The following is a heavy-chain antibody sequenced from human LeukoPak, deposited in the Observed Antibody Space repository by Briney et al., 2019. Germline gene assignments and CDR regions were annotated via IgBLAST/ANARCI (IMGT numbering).Heavy chain of an antibody. CDR1: GYTLAHYV. CDR3: ARVASYGYGWVFNY. Sequence: ASVKVSCKASGYTLAHYVMNWVRRAAGQGVEWMGWINTNTGKPTYAQGFTGRLVFSLHTSISTAYLQISSLKAEDTAVYYCARVASYGYGWVFNYWGQGTLVTVSS. J-gene: IGHJ4*02. V-gene: IGHV7-4-1*02. D-gene: IGHD5-18*01. CDR2: INTNTGKP.